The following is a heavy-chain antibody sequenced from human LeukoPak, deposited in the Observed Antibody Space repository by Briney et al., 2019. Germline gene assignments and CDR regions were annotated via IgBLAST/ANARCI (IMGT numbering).Heavy chain of an antibody. J-gene: IGHJ4*02. CDR3: ARAPLATKDYYFDY. CDR1: VGTFSIYA. CDR2: IIPILCIA. V-gene: IGHV1-69*04. D-gene: IGHD5-24*01. Sequence: GASVKVSCKASVGTFSIYAISWVRQAPGQGLEWVGRIIPILCIANYAQKFQGRVTITADKSTSTAYMELSSLRSENTAVYYCARAPLATKDYYFDYWGEGTLVTVSS.